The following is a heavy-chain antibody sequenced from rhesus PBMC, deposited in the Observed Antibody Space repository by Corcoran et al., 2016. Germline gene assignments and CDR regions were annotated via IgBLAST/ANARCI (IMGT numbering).Heavy chain of an antibody. CDR2: ISGSSGST. J-gene: IGHJ4*01. V-gene: IGHV4-99*01. CDR3: ASYCTGSGCYSWDFDY. CDR1: GYSISSGYY. D-gene: IGHD2-21*01. Sequence: QVQLQESGPGLVKPSETLSLTCAVSGYSISSGYYWGWIRQPPGKGMEYIGYISGSSGSTYYNPSLRSRVTISKGTSKYQFSLRLRSVTAADTAVYYCASYCTGSGCYSWDFDYWGQGVLVTVSS.